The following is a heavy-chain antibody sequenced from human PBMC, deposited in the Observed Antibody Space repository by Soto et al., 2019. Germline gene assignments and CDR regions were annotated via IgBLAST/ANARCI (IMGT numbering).Heavy chain of an antibody. V-gene: IGHV1-8*01. J-gene: IGHJ4*02. Sequence: QVQLVQSGAEVKKPGASVKVSCKASGYTLGNYDINWVRQAPVQGLARMGGMNPHSGKTVYARKFQGRVTMTSDTSLTTAFFEVSSLRSEDTAVYFCARNPVGATIDYWGQGTLVTVSS. CDR2: MNPHSGKT. CDR3: ARNPVGATIDY. D-gene: IGHD1-26*01. CDR1: GYTLGNYD.